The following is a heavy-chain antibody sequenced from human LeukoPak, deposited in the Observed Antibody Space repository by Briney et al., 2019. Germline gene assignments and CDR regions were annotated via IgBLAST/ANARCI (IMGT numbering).Heavy chain of an antibody. D-gene: IGHD5-18*01. CDR2: INYSGST. CDR1: DDSISTYY. V-gene: IGHV4-59*01. J-gene: IGHJ4*02. Sequence: SETLSLTCTVSDDSISTYYWSWIRQPPGKGLEWMGYINYSGSTSYNPSLRSRVTISIGTSKNQFSLRLSSVTAADSAVYYCARTSRGTFTYGYVDYWGQGTLVTVSS. CDR3: ARTSRGTFTYGYVDY.